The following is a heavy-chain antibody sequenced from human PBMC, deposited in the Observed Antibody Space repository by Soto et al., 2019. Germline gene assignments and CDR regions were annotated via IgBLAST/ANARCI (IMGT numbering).Heavy chain of an antibody. CDR1: GFTFSSYA. V-gene: IGHV3-30-3*01. CDR2: ISYDGSNK. J-gene: IGHJ6*02. CDR3: ARAPDIVLIRAYYYYGMDV. Sequence: PGGSPRLSCAASGFTFSSYAMHWVRQAPGKGLEWVAVISYDGSNKYYADSVKGRFTISRDNSKNTLYVQMNSLRPEDTAVYYCARAPDIVLIRAYYYYGMDVWGQGTTVTVSS. D-gene: IGHD2-8*01.